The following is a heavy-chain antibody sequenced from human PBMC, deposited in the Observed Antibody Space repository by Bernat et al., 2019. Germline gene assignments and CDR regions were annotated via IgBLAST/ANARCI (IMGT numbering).Heavy chain of an antibody. D-gene: IGHD6-19*01. CDR3: ARHREQGLVRPLSFDY. J-gene: IGHJ4*02. Sequence: QLQLQESGPGLVKPSETLSLTCTVSGGSIRSSSYYWGWFRQPPGKGLEWIGGMYYSGSTYYNPSLKSRVTISLDTSKNRFSLKLSFVTAADTAVYYCARHREQGLVRPLSFDYWGQGTLVTVAS. V-gene: IGHV4-39*01. CDR1: GGSIRSSSYY. CDR2: MYYSGST.